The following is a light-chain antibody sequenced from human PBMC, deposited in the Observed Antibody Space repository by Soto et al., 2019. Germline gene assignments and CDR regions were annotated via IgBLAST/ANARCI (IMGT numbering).Light chain of an antibody. CDR1: TGGVTSGHY. V-gene: IGLV7-46*01. CDR2: DTF. CDR3: SLYFRGAWV. Sequence: QAVLTQESSLTVSPGGTVTLTCGSSTGGVTSGHYPYWFHQKPGQAPKTMIYDTFKKQSWTPARFSGSLVGGKAALTLSGAQPEDEAEYYCSLYFRGAWVFGGGTKLTVL. J-gene: IGLJ2*01.